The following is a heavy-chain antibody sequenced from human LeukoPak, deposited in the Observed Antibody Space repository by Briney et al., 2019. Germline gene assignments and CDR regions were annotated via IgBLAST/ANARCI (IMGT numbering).Heavy chain of an antibody. CDR3: AREITVTRPFDY. V-gene: IGHV4-4*07. Sequence: SETLSLTCSVSNGFISIYYWSWVRQPAGKGLEWIGRIAASGSTNYNPSLKSRVTMSVDTSKNQFSLKLSCVTAADTPVYYCAREITVTRPFDYWGQGTLVTVSS. CDR1: NGFISIYY. D-gene: IGHD4-17*01. CDR2: IAASGST. J-gene: IGHJ4*02.